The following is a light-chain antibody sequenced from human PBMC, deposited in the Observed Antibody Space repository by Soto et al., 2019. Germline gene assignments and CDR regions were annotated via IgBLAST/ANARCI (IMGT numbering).Light chain of an antibody. CDR2: DNN. CDR1: SSNIGNNY. CDR3: GTWDSSLSAVV. Sequence: QSVLTQPPSVSAAPGQKVTISCSGSSSNIGNNYVSWYQQLPGTAPKFLIYDNNKRPSGIPDRFSGSKSGTSATLGITGLQTGDGADYYCGTWDSSLSAVVFGGGTKLTVL. V-gene: IGLV1-51*01. J-gene: IGLJ2*01.